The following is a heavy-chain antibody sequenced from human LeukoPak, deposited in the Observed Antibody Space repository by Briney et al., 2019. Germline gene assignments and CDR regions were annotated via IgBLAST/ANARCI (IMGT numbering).Heavy chain of an antibody. CDR2: ISPGDSDT. V-gene: IGHV5-51*01. CDR3: ARHLDDSSGYYYRAMYYFDY. J-gene: IGHJ4*02. Sequence: PGKSLKISCKGSGYSFTTYRIGWVRQMPGKGLEWMGVISPGDSDTRYSPSFQGQVTISADKSISTAYLQWSSLKASVTAMYYCARHLDDSSGYYYRAMYYFDYWGQGTLVTVSS. CDR1: GYSFTTYR. D-gene: IGHD3-22*01.